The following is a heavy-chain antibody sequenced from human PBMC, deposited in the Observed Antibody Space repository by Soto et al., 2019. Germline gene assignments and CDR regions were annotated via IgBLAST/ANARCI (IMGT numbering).Heavy chain of an antibody. J-gene: IGHJ4*02. CDR2: IYSGGST. CDR3: VRALGAASITGDS. Sequence: EVQLVESGGGLVQPGGSLRLSCAASGFTVSSNYMSWVRQAPGKGLEWVSVIYSGGSTYYADSVKGRFTVSRDNSKNTVNLQMNSLRAEDTAVYYCVRALGAASITGDSWGQGTLVTVSS. CDR1: GFTVSSNY. D-gene: IGHD3-3*01. V-gene: IGHV3-66*01.